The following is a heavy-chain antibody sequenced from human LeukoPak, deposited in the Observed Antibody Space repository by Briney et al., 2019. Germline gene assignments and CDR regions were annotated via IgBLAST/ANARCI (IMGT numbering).Heavy chain of an antibody. Sequence: GGSLRLSCAASGFIFSSYSMNWVRQAPGKGLEWVSYISSSSSTIYYADSVKGRFTISRDNAKNTLYLQMNSLRAEDTAVYYCARGGRLPATVLWFDPWGQGTLVTVSS. D-gene: IGHD5-12*01. V-gene: IGHV3-48*04. CDR2: ISSSSSTI. CDR1: GFIFSSYS. CDR3: ARGGRLPATVLWFDP. J-gene: IGHJ5*02.